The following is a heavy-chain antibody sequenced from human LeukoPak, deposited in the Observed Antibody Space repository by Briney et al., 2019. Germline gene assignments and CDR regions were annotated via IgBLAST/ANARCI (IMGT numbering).Heavy chain of an antibody. J-gene: IGHJ6*03. Sequence: GGSLRLSCAASGFTFSSYAMHWVRQAPGKGLEWVAFIRYDGSNKYYADSVKGRFTISRDNSKNTLYLQMNSLRAEDTAVYYCAKEDYYDSSGYYYVEDYYYYMDVWGKGTTVTVSS. CDR1: GFTFSSYA. CDR3: AKEDYYDSSGYYYVEDYYYYMDV. V-gene: IGHV3-30*02. D-gene: IGHD3-22*01. CDR2: IRYDGSNK.